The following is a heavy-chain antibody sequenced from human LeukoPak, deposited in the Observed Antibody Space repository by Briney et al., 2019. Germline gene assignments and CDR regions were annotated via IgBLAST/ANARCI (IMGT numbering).Heavy chain of an antibody. D-gene: IGHD2-2*01. CDR2: IIPIFGTA. Sequence: GASVKVSCKASGGTFSSYAISWVRQAPGQGLEWMGGIIPIFGTANYAQKFQGRVTITADKSTSTAYMELSSLRSEDTAVYYCARGYCSSTSCSRANYGMDVWGKGTTVTVSS. CDR1: GGTFSSYA. V-gene: IGHV1-69*06. CDR3: ARGYCSSTSCSRANYGMDV. J-gene: IGHJ6*04.